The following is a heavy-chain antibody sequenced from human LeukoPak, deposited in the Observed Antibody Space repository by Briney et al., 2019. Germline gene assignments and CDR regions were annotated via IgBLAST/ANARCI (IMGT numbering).Heavy chain of an antibody. Sequence: GGSLRLSCAASGFTFSNACMSWVRHAPAKGLEWVGRSKSKTDGGTTDYAAPVKGRFTISRDDSKNTLYLQINSLKTEDTAVYYCPTEILTNGYWGQGTLLTVPS. V-gene: IGHV3-15*01. J-gene: IGHJ4*02. D-gene: IGHD4/OR15-4a*01. CDR3: PTEILTNGY. CDR1: GFTFSNAC. CDR2: SKSKTDGGTT.